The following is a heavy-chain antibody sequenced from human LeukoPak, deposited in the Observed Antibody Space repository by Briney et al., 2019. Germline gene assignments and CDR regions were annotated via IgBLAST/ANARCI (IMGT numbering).Heavy chain of an antibody. D-gene: IGHD3-10*01. CDR1: GYSFTTYW. V-gene: IGHV5-51*01. J-gene: IGHJ5*02. Sequence: GESLKISCKASGYSFTTYWIGWVRQMPGKGQEWMGVIYPGDADTRYSPSFQGQVTISADKSISTAYLQWSSLKASDTAMYYCARPAGFGESFPWFDPWGQGTLVTVSS. CDR3: ARPAGFGESFPWFDP. CDR2: IYPGDADT.